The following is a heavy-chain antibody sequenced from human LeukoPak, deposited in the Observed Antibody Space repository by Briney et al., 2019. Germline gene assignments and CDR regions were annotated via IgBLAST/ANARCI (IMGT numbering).Heavy chain of an antibody. CDR1: GFTFSSYS. V-gene: IGHV3-21*01. CDR3: AKDPGYYGSGSQGTDY. J-gene: IGHJ4*02. D-gene: IGHD3-10*01. CDR2: ISSSSSYI. Sequence: PGGSLRLSCAASGFTFSSYSMNWVRQAPGKGLEWVSSISSSSSYIYYADSVKGRFTISRDNAKNSLYLQMNSLRAEDTAVCYCAKDPGYYGSGSQGTDYWGQGTLVTVSS.